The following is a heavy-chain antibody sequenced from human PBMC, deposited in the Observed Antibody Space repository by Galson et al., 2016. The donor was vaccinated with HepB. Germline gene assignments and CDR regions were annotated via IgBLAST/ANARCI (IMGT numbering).Heavy chain of an antibody. Sequence: SVKVSCKASGDTFLNSASNWVRQAPGQGLEWMGCIIPVFGRANYAQKFQGRVTITADKFTSTVYMELRSLRSDDTAVFYCARGHSGTYFNERYHFDSWGQGTLVTVSS. CDR3: ARGHSGTYFNERYHFDS. CDR2: IIPVFGRA. V-gene: IGHV1-69*06. D-gene: IGHD3-10*01. CDR1: GDTFLNSA. J-gene: IGHJ4*02.